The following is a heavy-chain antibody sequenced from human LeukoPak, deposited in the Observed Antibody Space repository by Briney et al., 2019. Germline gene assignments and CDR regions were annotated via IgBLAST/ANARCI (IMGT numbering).Heavy chain of an antibody. Sequence: ASVKVSCKASGYTFTTYYMHWVRQAPGQGLEWMGIINSSAGSTSYAQKFQGRVTVTRDTSTSTVYMELSSLRSEDTAVYYCARGYYYDSSGYHHFDYWGQGTLVTVSS. D-gene: IGHD3-22*01. CDR2: INSSAGST. V-gene: IGHV1-46*01. CDR1: GYTFTTYY. CDR3: ARGYYYDSSGYHHFDY. J-gene: IGHJ4*02.